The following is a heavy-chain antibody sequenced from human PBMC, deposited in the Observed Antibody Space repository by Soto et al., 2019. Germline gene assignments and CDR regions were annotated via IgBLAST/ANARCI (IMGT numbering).Heavy chain of an antibody. CDR2: INAGNGKT. J-gene: IGHJ4*02. V-gene: IGHV1-3*01. CDR1: GYTFSSYA. D-gene: IGHD1-26*01. CDR3: ARGPEVGASY. Sequence: QVQLVQSGAEVKKPGASVKVSCKASGYTFSSYAIHWVRQAPGQRLEWMGWINAGNGKTKNSQKFQGRVAITRDTSASTAYMELSSLRSEDTAVYYCARGPEVGASYWGQGTLVTVSS.